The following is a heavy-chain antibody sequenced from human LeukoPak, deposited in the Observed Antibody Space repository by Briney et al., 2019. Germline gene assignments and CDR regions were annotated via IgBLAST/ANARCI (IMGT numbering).Heavy chain of an antibody. D-gene: IGHD2-15*01. V-gene: IGHV3-7*01. Sequence: PGGSLRLSCAASGFTFSSYWMSWVRQAPGKGLEWVANIKQDGSEKYFVDSVKGRFTISRDNAKNSLYLQMDSLRAEDTAVYYCASEPCSGGSCYGMDVWGQGTTVTVSS. J-gene: IGHJ6*02. CDR2: IKQDGSEK. CDR1: GFTFSSYW. CDR3: ASEPCSGGSCYGMDV.